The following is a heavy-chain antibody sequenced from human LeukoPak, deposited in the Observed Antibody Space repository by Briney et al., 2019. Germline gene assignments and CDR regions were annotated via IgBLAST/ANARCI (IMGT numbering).Heavy chain of an antibody. J-gene: IGHJ6*02. CDR2: ISGSGGST. CDR1: GFTFSSYA. CDR3: ARGDYAKVHYYYYYGMDV. Sequence: GESLRLSCAASGFTFSSYAMSWVRQAPGKGLEWVSAISGSGGSTYYADSVKGRFTISRDNSKNTLYLQMNSLRAEDTAVYYCARGDYAKVHYYYYYGMDVWGQGTTVTVSS. D-gene: IGHD4-17*01. V-gene: IGHV3-23*01.